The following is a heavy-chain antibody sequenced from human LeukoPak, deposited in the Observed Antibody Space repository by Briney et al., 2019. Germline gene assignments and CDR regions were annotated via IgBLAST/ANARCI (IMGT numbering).Heavy chain of an antibody. CDR3: ARGIVATIEPPTNDAFDI. V-gene: IGHV1-18*01. Sequence: GASVKVSCKASGYTFTSYGISWVRQAPGQGLEWMGWISAYNGNTNYAQKLQGRVTMTTDTSTSTAYMELRSLRSDDTAVYYCARGIVATIEPPTNDAFDIWGQGTMVTVSS. J-gene: IGHJ3*02. CDR1: GYTFTSYG. D-gene: IGHD5-12*01. CDR2: ISAYNGNT.